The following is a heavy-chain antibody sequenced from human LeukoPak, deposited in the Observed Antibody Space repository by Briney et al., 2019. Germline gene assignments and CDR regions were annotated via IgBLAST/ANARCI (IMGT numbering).Heavy chain of an antibody. V-gene: IGHV5-51*01. CDR2: IYPSDSAT. CDR1: GYRFTTYW. J-gene: IGHJ3*02. CDR3: ARRDDTTDYLRGRDALDI. D-gene: IGHD3-22*01. Sequence: GESLKISCQASGYRFTTYWIAWVRQMPGKGLEWMGIIYPSDSATRSSPSLEGQVTMSVDTSINTAYLQWSSLRASDTAMYYCARRDDTTDYLRGRDALDIWGQGTMVTVSS.